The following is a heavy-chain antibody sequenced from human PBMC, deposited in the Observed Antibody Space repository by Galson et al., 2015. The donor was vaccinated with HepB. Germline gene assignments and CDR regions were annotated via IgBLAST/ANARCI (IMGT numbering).Heavy chain of an antibody. Sequence: SVKVSCKASGGTFSSYAISWVRQAPGQGLEWMGGIIPIFGTANYAQKFQGRVTITADESTSTAYMELSSLRSEDTAVYYCARDGGTYYYDSSGYLYYFDYWGQGTLVTVSS. V-gene: IGHV1-69*13. D-gene: IGHD3-22*01. CDR1: GGTFSSYA. CDR2: IIPIFGTA. CDR3: ARDGGTYYYDSSGYLYYFDY. J-gene: IGHJ4*02.